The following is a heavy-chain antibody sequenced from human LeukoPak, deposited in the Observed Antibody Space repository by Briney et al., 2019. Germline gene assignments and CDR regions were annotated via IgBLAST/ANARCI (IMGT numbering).Heavy chain of an antibody. CDR2: ISSSSSTI. Sequence: GGSLRLSCAASGFTFSSYSMNWVRQAPGKGLEWVSYISSSSSTIYYAASVKGRFTISRDNAKNSLYLQMNSLRAEDAAVYYCARTIQQLAGLYYYYMDVWGKGTTVTVSS. D-gene: IGHD6-13*01. CDR3: ARTIQQLAGLYYYYMDV. V-gene: IGHV3-48*04. J-gene: IGHJ6*03. CDR1: GFTFSSYS.